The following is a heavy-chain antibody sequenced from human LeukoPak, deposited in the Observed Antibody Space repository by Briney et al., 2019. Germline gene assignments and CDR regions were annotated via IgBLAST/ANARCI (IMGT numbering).Heavy chain of an antibody. Sequence: SETLSLTCAVYGGSFSGYYWSWIRQPPGKGLEWIGEINHSGSTNYNPSLKSRVTISVDTSKNQFSLKLSSVTAADTAVYYCARCLSIAVRKKFDPWGRGTLVTVSS. CDR2: INHSGST. J-gene: IGHJ5*02. CDR3: ARCLSIAVRKKFDP. V-gene: IGHV4-34*01. D-gene: IGHD6-19*01. CDR1: GGSFSGYY.